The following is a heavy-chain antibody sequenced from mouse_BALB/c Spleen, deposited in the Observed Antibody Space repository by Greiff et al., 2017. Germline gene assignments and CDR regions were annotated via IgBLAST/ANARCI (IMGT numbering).Heavy chain of an antibody. CDR2: IWSGGST. Sequence: VQLKESGPGLVQPSQSLSITCTVSGFSLTSYGVHWVRQSPGKGLEWLGVIWSGGSTDYNAAFISRLSISKDNSKSQVFFKMNSLQANDTAIYYCARKRGYDGGYYAMDYWGQGTSVTVSS. CDR3: ARKRGYDGGYYAMDY. CDR1: GFSLTSYG. D-gene: IGHD2-14*01. J-gene: IGHJ4*01. V-gene: IGHV2-2*02.